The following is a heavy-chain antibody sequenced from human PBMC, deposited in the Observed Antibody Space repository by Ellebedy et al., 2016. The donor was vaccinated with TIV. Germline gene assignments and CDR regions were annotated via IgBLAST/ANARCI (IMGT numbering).Heavy chain of an antibody. CDR2: IYSGGST. D-gene: IGHD3-10*01. Sequence: GGSLRLXXAASGFSISGNFISWVRQAPGRGLEWVSVIYSGGSTYYGDSVKGRFTISRDISQNTVYLQMNSLRADDTAVYYCARDPYYGFGYFDLWGRGTLVTVSS. CDR3: ARDPYYGFGYFDL. V-gene: IGHV3-53*01. CDR1: GFSISGNF. J-gene: IGHJ2*01.